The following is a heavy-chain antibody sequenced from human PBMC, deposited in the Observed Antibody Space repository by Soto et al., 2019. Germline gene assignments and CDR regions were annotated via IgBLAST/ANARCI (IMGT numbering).Heavy chain of an antibody. Sequence: SWTLSLTCTVSGGSVTNSSYYWGWMRQSPGKGLEWIGSVYYRGRSYSKSSVKSRVTISVDTSKNRFSLSLNSVTDSDTAVYFCVSQGTTVTTHAYFDYWGPGALVT. J-gene: IGHJ4*01. CDR1: GGSVTNSSYY. V-gene: IGHV4-39*01. CDR3: VSQGTTVTTHAYFDY. CDR2: VYYRGRS. D-gene: IGHD4-17*01.